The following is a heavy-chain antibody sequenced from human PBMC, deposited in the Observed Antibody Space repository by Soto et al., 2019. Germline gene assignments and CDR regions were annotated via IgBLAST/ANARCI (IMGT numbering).Heavy chain of an antibody. Sequence: EVQLLESGGGLVQPGGSLRLSCAASGFTFSSYAMSWVRQAPGKGLEWVSAISGSGGSTYYADSVKGRFTISRDNYKNTRYLQMNTVRAEDTAVYYCAKGRGYCSSTSCYVGSDYWGQGTLVTVSS. D-gene: IGHD2-2*01. J-gene: IGHJ4*02. V-gene: IGHV3-23*01. CDR3: AKGRGYCSSTSCYVGSDY. CDR1: GFTFSSYA. CDR2: ISGSGGST.